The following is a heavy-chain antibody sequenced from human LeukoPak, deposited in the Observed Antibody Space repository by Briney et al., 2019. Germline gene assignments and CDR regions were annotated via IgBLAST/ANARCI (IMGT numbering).Heavy chain of an antibody. D-gene: IGHD3-10*01. V-gene: IGHV1-2*02. Sequence: GASVKVSCKASGYTFTGYYMHWVRQAPGQGLEWMGWINPNSGGTNYAQKFQGRVTMTRDTSISTAYMELSSLRSEDTAVYYCATDHYYGSGSYYKVAGLNAFDIWGQGTMVTVSS. J-gene: IGHJ3*02. CDR1: GYTFTGYY. CDR3: ATDHYYGSGSYYKVAGLNAFDI. CDR2: INPNSGGT.